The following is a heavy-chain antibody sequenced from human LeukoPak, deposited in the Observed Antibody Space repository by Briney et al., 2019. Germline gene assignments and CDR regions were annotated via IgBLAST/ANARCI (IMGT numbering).Heavy chain of an antibody. CDR1: GXSISGYY. V-gene: IGHV4-59*01. Sequence: SGTLSLTCTVSGXSISGYYWSWIRQPPGKGLEWIGYIFYSGSTNYNPSLKSRVTISVDTSKNQFSLKLSSVTAADTAVYYCARGEWDLLFDYWGQGTLVTVSS. CDR3: ARGEWDLLFDY. CDR2: IFYSGST. D-gene: IGHD1-26*01. J-gene: IGHJ4*02.